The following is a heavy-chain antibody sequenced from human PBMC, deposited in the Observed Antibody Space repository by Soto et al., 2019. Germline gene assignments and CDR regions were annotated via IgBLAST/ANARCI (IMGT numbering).Heavy chain of an antibody. D-gene: IGHD1-1*01. Sequence: ASVKVSCKASGYTFTSYGISWVRQAPGQGLEWMGWISAYNGNTNYAQKLQGRATMTTDTSTSTAYMELRSLRSDDTAVYYCARNERGVRPVDYWGQGTLVTVSS. CDR1: GYTFTSYG. CDR3: ARNERGVRPVDY. CDR2: ISAYNGNT. V-gene: IGHV1-18*01. J-gene: IGHJ4*02.